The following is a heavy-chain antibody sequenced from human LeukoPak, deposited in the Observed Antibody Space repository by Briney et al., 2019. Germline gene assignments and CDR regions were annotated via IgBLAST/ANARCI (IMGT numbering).Heavy chain of an antibody. CDR1: GGSISSSSYY. CDR2: IYYSGST. J-gene: IGHJ4*02. V-gene: IGHV4-39*01. CDR3: ARRYYYDSSGYHFDY. Sequence: SETLSLTCTVSGGSISSSSYYWGWIRQPPGKGLEWIGSIYYSGSTYYNPSLKSRVTISVDTSKNQFSLRLSSVTAADTAVYYCARRYYYDSSGYHFDYWGQGTLVTVSS. D-gene: IGHD3-22*01.